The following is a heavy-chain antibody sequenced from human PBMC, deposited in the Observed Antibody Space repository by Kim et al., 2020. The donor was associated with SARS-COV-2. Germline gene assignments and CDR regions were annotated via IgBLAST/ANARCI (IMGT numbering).Heavy chain of an antibody. Sequence: GGSLRLSCAASEFTFSSYGMNWVRQAPGKGLEWVSYINSGGTTIYYADSVKGRFTISRDNAKNTLYLQMNSLGVEDTAVYYCARELHKVRGNFIYFYGKDVWGQGTTVTVSS. CDR1: EFTFSSYG. CDR3: ARELHKVRGNFIYFYGKDV. D-gene: IGHD3-10*01. CDR2: INSGGTTI. V-gene: IGHV3-48*03. J-gene: IGHJ6*02.